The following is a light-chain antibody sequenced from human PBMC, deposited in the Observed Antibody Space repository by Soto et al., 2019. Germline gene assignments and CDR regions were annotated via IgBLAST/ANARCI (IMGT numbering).Light chain of an antibody. J-gene: IGLJ3*02. V-gene: IGLV2-8*01. Sequence: QSVLTQPPSASGSPGQSVTISCTGTSSDVGGYNYVSWYQHHPDKAPKLIIYEVYKRPSGVPDRFSGSKSGNTASLTVSGLQAEDEAEYYCSSYAASDSVGVFGGGTKVTVL. CDR3: SSYAASDSVGV. CDR2: EVY. CDR1: SSDVGGYNY.